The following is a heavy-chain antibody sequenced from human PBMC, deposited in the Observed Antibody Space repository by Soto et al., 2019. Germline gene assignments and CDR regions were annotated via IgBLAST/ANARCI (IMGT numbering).Heavy chain of an antibody. CDR1: GGSISRGGYY. J-gene: IGHJ6*02. CDR3: ARDSYGITMVRGVEGAMDV. CDR2: IYYSGST. D-gene: IGHD3-10*01. Sequence: SEKLSLTCTVSGGSISRGGYYWCWLRQHPGKGLEWIGYIYYSGSTYYNPSLKSRVTISVDTSKNQFSLKLSSVTAADTAVYYCARDSYGITMVRGVEGAMDVWGQGTTVT. V-gene: IGHV4-31*03.